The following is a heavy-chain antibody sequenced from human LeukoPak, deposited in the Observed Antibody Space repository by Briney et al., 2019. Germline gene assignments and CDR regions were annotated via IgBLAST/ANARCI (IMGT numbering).Heavy chain of an antibody. J-gene: IGHJ1*01. Sequence: ASVKVSCKASGYTFTSYDINWVRQATGQGLEWMGWMNPNSGNTGYAQKFQGRVTMTRNTSISTAYMELSSLRSEDTAVYYCARDWGGPEDFQHWGQGTLVTVSS. V-gene: IGHV1-8*01. CDR2: MNPNSGNT. D-gene: IGHD3-16*01. CDR1: GYTFTSYD. CDR3: ARDWGGPEDFQH.